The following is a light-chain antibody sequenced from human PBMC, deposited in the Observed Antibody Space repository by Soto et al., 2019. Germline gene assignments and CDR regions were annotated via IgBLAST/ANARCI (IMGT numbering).Light chain of an antibody. Sequence: QSVLTQPPSASGTPGQRVTISCSGSRSNIGSNAVNWYQQLPGTAPKLLMYGNNQRPSGVPDRFSGSKSGTSASLAISGLRSEDEADYYCAAWDDSLSGWVFGGGTKLTVL. V-gene: IGLV1-47*01. J-gene: IGLJ3*02. CDR1: RSNIGSNA. CDR3: AAWDDSLSGWV. CDR2: GNN.